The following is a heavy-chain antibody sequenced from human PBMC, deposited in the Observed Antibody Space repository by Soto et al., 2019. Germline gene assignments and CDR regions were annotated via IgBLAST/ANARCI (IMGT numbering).Heavy chain of an antibody. V-gene: IGHV3-23*01. CDR2: MSGSYT. Sequence: LRLSXAASGFPFSIYSISWFLQAPVKGLEWVSGMSGSYTYYADSFKGRFTISRDNSKNTLSLLMNSLRGDDTAVYYCASLGWGGVNHLYNWGQGTLVTVYS. J-gene: IGHJ4*02. CDR3: ASLGWGGVNHLYN. CDR1: GFPFSIYS. D-gene: IGHD3-16*01.